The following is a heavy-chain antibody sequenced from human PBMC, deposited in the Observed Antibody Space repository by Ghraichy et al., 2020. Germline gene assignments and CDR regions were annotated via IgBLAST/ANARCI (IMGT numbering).Heavy chain of an antibody. J-gene: IGHJ4*02. V-gene: IGHV5-51*01. CDR1: GYSFTSYW. CDR3: ARCPRYSYGANYYDSSGYPDY. CDR2: IYPGDSDT. D-gene: IGHD3-22*01. Sequence: GESLNISCKGSGYSFTSYWIGWVRQMPGKGLEWMGIIYPGDSDTRYSPSFQGQVTISADKSISTAYLQWSSLKASDTAMYYCARCPRYSYGANYYDSSGYPDYWGQGTLVTVSS.